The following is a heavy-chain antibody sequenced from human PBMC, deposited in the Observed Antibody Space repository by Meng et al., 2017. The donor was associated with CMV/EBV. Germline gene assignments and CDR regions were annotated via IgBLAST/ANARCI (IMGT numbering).Heavy chain of an antibody. CDR1: GGSISSSSYY. J-gene: IGHJ4*02. V-gene: IGHV4-39*01. CDR3: ARHYDFWSGYYTGFDY. Sequence: GSLRLSCTVSGGSISSSSYYWGWIRQPPGKGLEWIGSIYYSGSTYYNPSLKSRVTISVDTSKNQFSLKLSSVTAADTAVYYCARHYDFWSGYYTGFDYWGQGTLVTVSS. D-gene: IGHD3-3*01. CDR2: IYYSGST.